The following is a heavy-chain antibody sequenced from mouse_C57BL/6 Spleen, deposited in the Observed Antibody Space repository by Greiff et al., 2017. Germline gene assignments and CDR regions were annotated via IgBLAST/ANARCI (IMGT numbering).Heavy chain of an antibody. CDR1: GFSLTSYG. V-gene: IGHV2-2*01. CDR3: ASTTVVALYAMDY. Sequence: QVQLQQSGPGLVQPSQSLSITCTVSGFSLTSYGVHWVRQSPGKGLEWLGVIWSGGSTDYNAAFISRLSISKDNSKSQVFFTMNSLQADDTAIYYCASTTVVALYAMDYWGQGTSVTVSS. J-gene: IGHJ4*01. D-gene: IGHD1-1*01. CDR2: IWSGGST.